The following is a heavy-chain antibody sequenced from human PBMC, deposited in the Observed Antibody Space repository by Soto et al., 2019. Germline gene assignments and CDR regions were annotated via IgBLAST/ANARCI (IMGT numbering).Heavy chain of an antibody. Sequence: ASVKVSCKASGYTFTSYAMHWVRRAPGQRLGWMGWINAGNGNTKYSQKFQGRVTITRDTSASTAYMELSSLRSEDTAVYYCARAPLLSPRTAQDYWGQGTLVTVSS. J-gene: IGHJ4*02. CDR2: INAGNGNT. V-gene: IGHV1-3*01. CDR3: ARAPLLSPRTAQDY. D-gene: IGHD3-10*01. CDR1: GYTFTSYA.